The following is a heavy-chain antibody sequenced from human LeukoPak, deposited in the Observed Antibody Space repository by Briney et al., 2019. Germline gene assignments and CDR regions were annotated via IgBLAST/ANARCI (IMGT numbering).Heavy chain of an antibody. CDR1: GYTLTELS. CDR3: ATVSQRGYYYYYGMDV. Sequence: ASVKVSCKVSGYTLTELSMHWVRQAPGKGLEWMGGFDPEDGETIYTQKFQGRVTMTEDTSTDTAYMELSSLRSEDTAVYYCATVSQRGYYYYYGMDVWGQGTTVTVSS. V-gene: IGHV1-24*01. CDR2: FDPEDGET. D-gene: IGHD5-24*01. J-gene: IGHJ6*02.